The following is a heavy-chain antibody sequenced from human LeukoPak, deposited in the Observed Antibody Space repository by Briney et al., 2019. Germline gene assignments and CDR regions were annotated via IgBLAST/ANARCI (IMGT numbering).Heavy chain of an antibody. CDR3: ARGRSGWYYFDY. V-gene: IGHV6-1*01. CDR1: GDSVSNNSAA. J-gene: IGHJ4*02. D-gene: IGHD6-19*01. Sequence: SQTLSLTFAISGDSVSNNSAAWNWIRQSPSRGLEWLGRTYYRSKWYNDYAVSVKSRITINPDTSKNQCSLQLDSVTPEDTAVYYCARGRSGWYYFDYWGQGTLVTVSS. CDR2: TYYRSKWYN.